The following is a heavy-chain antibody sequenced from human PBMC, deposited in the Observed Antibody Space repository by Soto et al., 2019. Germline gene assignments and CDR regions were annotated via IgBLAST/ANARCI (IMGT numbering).Heavy chain of an antibody. Sequence: QVQLVQSGAEVKKPGASVKVSCKASGYTFNSYGVSWVRQAPGQGLEWMGWISVYDGDTNYAQRLQGRVTMTTDTSTRTFYMELRSLKSDDTAVYYCARDGYYYGSGSYGFDYWGQGTLVTVP. J-gene: IGHJ4*02. CDR3: ARDGYYYGSGSYGFDY. CDR2: ISVYDGDT. D-gene: IGHD3-10*01. CDR1: GYTFNSYG. V-gene: IGHV1-18*01.